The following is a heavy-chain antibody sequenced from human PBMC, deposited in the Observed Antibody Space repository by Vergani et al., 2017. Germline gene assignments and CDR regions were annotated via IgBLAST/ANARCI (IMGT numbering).Heavy chain of an antibody. V-gene: IGHV3-33*01. D-gene: IGHD3-22*01. J-gene: IGHJ3*02. Sequence: QVQLVESGGGVVQPGRSLRLSCAASGFTFSSYGMHWVRQAPGKGLEWVAVIWYDGSNKYYADSVKGRFTIASDNSQNTLYLQMNSLRAEDTAVYYCARGRSMIDAFDIWGQGTMVTVSS. CDR2: IWYDGSNK. CDR1: GFTFSSYG. CDR3: ARGRSMIDAFDI.